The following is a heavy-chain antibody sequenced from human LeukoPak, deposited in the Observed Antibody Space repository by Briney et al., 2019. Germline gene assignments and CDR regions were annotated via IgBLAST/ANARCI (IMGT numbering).Heavy chain of an antibody. J-gene: IGHJ4*02. CDR1: GFTFSSYS. CDR3: AKDYYYGSGSYYAPDRYHFDY. CDR2: ISSSSSYI. Sequence: GGSLRLSCAASGFTFSSYSMNWVRQAPGKGLEWVSSISSSSSYIYYADSVKGRFTISRGNSKNTLYLQMNSPRAEDTAVYYCAKDYYYGSGSYYAPDRYHFDYWGQGTLVTVSS. D-gene: IGHD3-10*01. V-gene: IGHV3-21*01.